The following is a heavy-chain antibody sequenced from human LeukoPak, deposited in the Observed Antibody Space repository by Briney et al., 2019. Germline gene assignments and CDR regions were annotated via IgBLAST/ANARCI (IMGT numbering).Heavy chain of an antibody. J-gene: IGHJ6*02. D-gene: IGHD3-22*01. CDR1: GGSVSSGSYY. V-gene: IGHV4-61*01. CDR3: AREREYYYDSSGYSSYYYGMDV. Sequence: SETLSLTCTVSGGSVSSGSYYWSWIRQPPGKGLEWIGYIYYSGSTNYNPSLKSRVTISVDASKNQFSLKLSSVTAADTAVYYCAREREYYYDSSGYSSYYYGMDVWGQGTTVTVSS. CDR2: IYYSGST.